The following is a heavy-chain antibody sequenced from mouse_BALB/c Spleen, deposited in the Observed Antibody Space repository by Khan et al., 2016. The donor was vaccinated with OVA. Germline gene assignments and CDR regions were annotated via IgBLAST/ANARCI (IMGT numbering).Heavy chain of an antibody. D-gene: IGHD2-14*01. CDR3: ARRGVRYDFDY. J-gene: IGHJ2*01. CDR1: GYIFINYW. V-gene: IGHV1-7*01. Sequence: LEESGAELARPGASVKLSCKASGYIFINYWILWVKQRPGQGLEWIASINPRTDNTYYNQKFKDKATLTADKSSSTSYMQLSSLTSEDSAVYYCARRGVRYDFDYWGQGTTLTVSS. CDR2: INPRTDNT.